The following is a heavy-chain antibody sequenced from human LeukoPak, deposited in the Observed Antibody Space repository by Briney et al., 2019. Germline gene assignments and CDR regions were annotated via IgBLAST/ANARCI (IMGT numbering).Heavy chain of an antibody. Sequence: PSETLSLTCTVSGGSISSYYWSWIRQPAGKGLGWIGRIYTSGSTNYNPSLKSRVTMSVDTSKNQFSLKLSSVTAADTAVYYCARYSSSSVYYYYYMDVWGKGTTVTVSS. J-gene: IGHJ6*03. V-gene: IGHV4-4*07. CDR3: ARYSSSSVYYYYYMDV. D-gene: IGHD6-6*01. CDR2: IYTSGST. CDR1: GGSISSYY.